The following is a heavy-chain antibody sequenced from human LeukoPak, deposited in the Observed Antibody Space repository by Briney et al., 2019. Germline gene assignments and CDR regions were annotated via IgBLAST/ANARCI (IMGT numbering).Heavy chain of an antibody. CDR2: INHSGST. J-gene: IGHJ4*02. CDR3: ARWAYSSSWYGVRYFDY. D-gene: IGHD6-13*01. V-gene: IGHV4-34*01. Sequence: PSETLSLTCAVYGGSFRGYYWRWIRQPPGKGLEWIGEINHSGSTNYNPSLKSRVTISVDTSKNQFSLKLSSVTAADTAVYYCARWAYSSSWYGVRYFDYWGQGTLVTVSS. CDR1: GGSFRGYY.